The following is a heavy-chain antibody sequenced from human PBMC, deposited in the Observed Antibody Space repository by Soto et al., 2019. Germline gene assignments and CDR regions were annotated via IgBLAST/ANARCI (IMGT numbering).Heavy chain of an antibody. Sequence: GASVRVSCKASGGTFSSYAISWVRQAPGQGLEWMGGIIPIFGTANYAQKFQGRVTITADESTSTAYMELSSLRSEDTAVYYCARDGPPSSTYSMDVWGQGTTVTVSS. CDR1: GGTFSSYA. J-gene: IGHJ6*02. V-gene: IGHV1-69*13. CDR3: ARDGPPSSTYSMDV. D-gene: IGHD2-2*01. CDR2: IIPIFGTA.